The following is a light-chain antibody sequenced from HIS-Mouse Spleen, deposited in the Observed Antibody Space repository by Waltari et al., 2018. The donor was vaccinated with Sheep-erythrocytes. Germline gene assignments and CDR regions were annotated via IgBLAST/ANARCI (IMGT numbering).Light chain of an antibody. CDR1: QGIRND. CDR2: AAS. J-gene: IGKJ2*01. Sequence: AIQMTQSPYSLSASVGDRVTITCRTSQGIRNDLGWYQQKPGKAPKLLIYAASSLQSGVPSRFSGSGSGTDFTLTISSLQPEDFATYYCLQDYNYPYTFGQGTKLEIK. V-gene: IGKV1-6*01. CDR3: LQDYNYPYT.